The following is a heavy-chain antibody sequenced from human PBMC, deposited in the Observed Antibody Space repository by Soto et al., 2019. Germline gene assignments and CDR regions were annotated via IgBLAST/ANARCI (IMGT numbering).Heavy chain of an antibody. V-gene: IGHV3-73*02. CDR2: IRSKANSYAT. J-gene: IGHJ4*02. D-gene: IGHD1-26*01. CDR1: GFTFSGSA. CDR3: TRHREMGWEPHPGDY. Sequence: EVQLVESGGGLVQPGGSLKLSCAASGFTFSGSAMHWVRQASGKGLEWVGRIRSKANSYATAYAASVKGRFTISRDDSKNTAYLQMNSLKTEDTAVYYCTRHREMGWEPHPGDYWGQGTLVTVSS.